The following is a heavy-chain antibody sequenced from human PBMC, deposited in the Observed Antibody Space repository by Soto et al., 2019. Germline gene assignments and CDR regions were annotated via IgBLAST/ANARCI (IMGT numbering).Heavy chain of an antibody. CDR2: IYYSGST. D-gene: IGHD3-10*01. J-gene: IGHJ4*02. Sequence: SETLSLTCTVSGGSISSYYWSWIRQPPGKGLEWIGYIYYSGSTNYNPSLKSRVTISVDTSKNQFSLKLSSVTAADTAVYYCARSIWFGELLDYDYWGQGILVTVSS. CDR1: GGSISSYY. V-gene: IGHV4-59*08. CDR3: ARSIWFGELLDYDY.